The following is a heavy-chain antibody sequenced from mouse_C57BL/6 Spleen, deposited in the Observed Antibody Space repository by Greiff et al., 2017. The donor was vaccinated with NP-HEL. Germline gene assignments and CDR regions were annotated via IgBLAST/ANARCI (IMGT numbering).Heavy chain of an antibody. J-gene: IGHJ4*01. V-gene: IGHV1-7*01. Sequence: QVQLKQSGAELAKPGASVKLSCKASGYTFTSYWMHWVKQRPGQGLEWIGYINPSSGYTKYNQKFKDKATLTADKSSSTAYMQLSSLTYEDSAVYYCASRGTTVVDGWGYAMDYWGQGTSVTVSS. CDR1: GYTFTSYW. CDR3: ASRGTTVVDGWGYAMDY. CDR2: INPSSGYT. D-gene: IGHD1-1*01.